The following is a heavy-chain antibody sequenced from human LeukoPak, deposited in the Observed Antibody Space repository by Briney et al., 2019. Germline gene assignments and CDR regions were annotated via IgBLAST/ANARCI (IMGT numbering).Heavy chain of an antibody. J-gene: IGHJ4*02. CDR1: GGSISSKFYY. CDR3: TRRGDY. V-gene: IGHV4-39*01. Sequence: PSETLSLTCIVSGGSISSKFYYWDWIRQPPGKGLEWIGSVYYSGTTHYNPSLKTRVTISIDTSKNQFSLKLNSVTAADTAVYYCTRRGDYWGQGTLVTVSS. D-gene: IGHD3-16*01. CDR2: VYYSGTT.